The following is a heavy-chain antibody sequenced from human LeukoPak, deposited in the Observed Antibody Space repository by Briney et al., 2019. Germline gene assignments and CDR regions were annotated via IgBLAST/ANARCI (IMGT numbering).Heavy chain of an antibody. CDR3: ARANSGYDYFDY. Sequence: SVKVSCKASGGTFGSYAISWVRQAPGQGLEWMGRIIPILGIANYAQKFQGRVTITADKSTSTAYMELSSLRSEDTAVYYCARANSGYDYFDYWGQGTLVTVSS. D-gene: IGHD5-12*01. V-gene: IGHV1-69*04. CDR2: IIPILGIA. J-gene: IGHJ4*02. CDR1: GGTFGSYA.